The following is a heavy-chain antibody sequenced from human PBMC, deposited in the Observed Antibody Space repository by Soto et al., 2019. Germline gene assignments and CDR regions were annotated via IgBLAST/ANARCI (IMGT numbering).Heavy chain of an antibody. D-gene: IGHD6-19*01. CDR1: GFTFSASA. CDR3: TRREGWDFDWYFDL. J-gene: IGHJ2*01. CDR2: IRSKTNSHAT. Sequence: GGSLRLSCAASGFTFSASAIHWVRQASGKGLEWIGLIRSKTNSHATAYAASMKGRFTISRDDSKNTAYLQMSGLKTEDTAVYYCTRREGWDFDWYFDLWGRGTLVTVSS. V-gene: IGHV3-73*01.